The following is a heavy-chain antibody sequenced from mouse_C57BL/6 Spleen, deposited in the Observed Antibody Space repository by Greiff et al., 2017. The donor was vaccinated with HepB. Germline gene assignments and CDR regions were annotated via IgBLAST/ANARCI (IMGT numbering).Heavy chain of an antibody. Sequence: EVQLQESGGDLVKPGGSLKLSCAASGFTFSSYGMSWVRQTPDKRLEWVATISSGGSYTYYPDSVKGRFTISRDNAKNTLYLQMSSLKSEDTAMYYCARKGGSSYGFDYWGQGTTLTVSS. D-gene: IGHD1-1*01. CDR2: ISSGGSYT. CDR3: ARKGGSSYGFDY. V-gene: IGHV5-6*01. CDR1: GFTFSSYG. J-gene: IGHJ2*01.